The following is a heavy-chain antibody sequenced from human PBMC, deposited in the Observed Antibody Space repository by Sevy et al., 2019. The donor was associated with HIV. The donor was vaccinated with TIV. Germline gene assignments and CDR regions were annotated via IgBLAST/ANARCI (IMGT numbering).Heavy chain of an antibody. V-gene: IGHV3-48*01. D-gene: IGHD2-15*01. J-gene: IGHJ6*02. CDR1: GFTFSSYN. CDR3: ARDGGYSDYGMDL. CDR2: INGGSTII. Sequence: GGSLRLSCVASGFTFSSYNFNWVRQAPGKGLELISFINGGSTIISHADSVKGRFTISRDSVKKSVYLQMNSLRVEDTAVYYCARDGGYSDYGMDLWGQGTTVTVSS.